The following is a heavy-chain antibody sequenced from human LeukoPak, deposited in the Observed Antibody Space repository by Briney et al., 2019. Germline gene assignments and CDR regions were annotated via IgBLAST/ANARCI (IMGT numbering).Heavy chain of an antibody. J-gene: IGHJ4*02. CDR1: GYTFTSYY. Sequence: ASVKVTCKASGYTFTSYYMHWVRQAPGQGLEWMGIINPSDGSTSYAQKFQGRVTMTRDTSTSTVYMELSSLRSEDTAVYYCARASSDDFWSGYYNFFDYWGQGTLLTVSS. CDR3: ARASSDDFWSGYYNFFDY. V-gene: IGHV1-46*01. D-gene: IGHD3-3*01. CDR2: INPSDGST.